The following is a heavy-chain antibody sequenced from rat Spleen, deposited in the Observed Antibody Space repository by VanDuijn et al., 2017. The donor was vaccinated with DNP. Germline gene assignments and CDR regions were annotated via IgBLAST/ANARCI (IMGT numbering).Heavy chain of an antibody. D-gene: IGHD1-4*01. CDR2: ISASGGST. CDR1: GFTFSTFP. J-gene: IGHJ2*01. V-gene: IGHV5-46*01. CDR3: ARGNYPGINTFDY. Sequence: EVQLVESGGGLVQAGRSLKLSCAASGFTFSTFPMAWVRQIPMKGLEWVATISASGGSTYYRDSVKGRFTISRDNAKSTLYLQMNSLRSEDTATYYCARGNYPGINTFDYWGQGVMVTVSS.